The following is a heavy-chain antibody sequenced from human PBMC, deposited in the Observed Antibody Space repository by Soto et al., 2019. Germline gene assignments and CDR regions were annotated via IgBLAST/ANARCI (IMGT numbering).Heavy chain of an antibody. CDR2: ISAYNGNT. D-gene: IGHD6-13*01. Sequence: QVQLVQSGAEVKKPGASVKVSCKASGYTFTSYGISWVRQAPGQGLEWMGWISAYNGNTNYAQKLQGRVTMTTDTSTSTAYMELSSLRSDDTAVYDCSRPADGTVWTPPAYWGQGTMVTVSS. J-gene: IGHJ4*02. CDR3: SRPADGTVWTPPAY. CDR1: GYTFTSYG. V-gene: IGHV1-18*01.